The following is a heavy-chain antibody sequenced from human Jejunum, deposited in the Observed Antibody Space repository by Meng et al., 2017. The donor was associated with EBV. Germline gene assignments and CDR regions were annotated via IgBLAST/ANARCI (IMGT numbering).Heavy chain of an antibody. CDR1: GFDFNSHG. J-gene: IGHJ4*02. Sequence: GRLVESGGGLVKPGGSLRLSCAASGFDFNSHGMNWVRQNPGRGLEWVSSIDSTSSYIYYADSVKGRFTISRDNARNSLYLQLNSLRAEDTAVYYCARDLTSGSSIGWGGQGTLVTVSS. CDR3: ARDLTSGSSIGW. CDR2: IDSTSSYI. D-gene: IGHD1-26*01. V-gene: IGHV3-21*01.